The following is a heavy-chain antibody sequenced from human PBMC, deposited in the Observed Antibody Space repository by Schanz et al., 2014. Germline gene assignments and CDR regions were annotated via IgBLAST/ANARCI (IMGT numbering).Heavy chain of an antibody. V-gene: IGHV3-72*01. CDR2: ITNKPNNYNT. Sequence: VHLVESGGGVVQPGRSLRLSCAASGFTFSRYGMHWVRQAPGKGLEWVGRITNKPNNYNTEYAASVKGRFTNSRDDSRNSLYLQMSSLKTEDTAVYYCVRLDVHDYWGQGTLVTVSA. J-gene: IGHJ4*02. CDR1: GFTFSRYG. CDR3: VRLDVHDY. D-gene: IGHD3-16*01.